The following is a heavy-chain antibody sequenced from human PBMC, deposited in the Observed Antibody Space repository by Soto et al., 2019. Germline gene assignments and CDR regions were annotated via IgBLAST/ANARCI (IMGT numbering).Heavy chain of an antibody. CDR1: GDSGSSTTAA. V-gene: IGHV6-1*01. Sequence: PSQTLSLTCAISGDSGSSTTAAWNWIRQSPSRGLEWLGRTYYRSKWYHDYAVSVKSRITINPDTSKNQFSLQLNSVTPEDTAVYYCGRSGYVARYLQHWGQGTQVTVSS. J-gene: IGHJ1*01. CDR3: GRSGYVARYLQH. CDR2: TYYRSKWYH. D-gene: IGHD3-3*01.